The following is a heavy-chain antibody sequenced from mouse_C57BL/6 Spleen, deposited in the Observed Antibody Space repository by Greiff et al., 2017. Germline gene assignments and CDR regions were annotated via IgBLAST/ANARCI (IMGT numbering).Heavy chain of an antibody. D-gene: IGHD1-1*01. J-gene: IGHJ2*01. Sequence: EVKLMESGRGLVKPGGSLKLSCAASGFTFSSYTMSWVRQTPEKRLEWVATISGGGGNTYYPDSVKGRFTISRDNAKNTLYLQMSSLRSEDTALYYCARPGRYLYYFDYWGQGTTLTVSS. CDR3: ARPGRYLYYFDY. V-gene: IGHV5-9*01. CDR1: GFTFSSYT. CDR2: ISGGGGNT.